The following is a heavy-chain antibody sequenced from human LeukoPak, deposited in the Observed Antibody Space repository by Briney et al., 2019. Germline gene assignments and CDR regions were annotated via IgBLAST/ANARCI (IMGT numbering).Heavy chain of an antibody. CDR2: IKSKTDGGTT. D-gene: IGHD5-12*01. J-gene: IGHJ4*02. CDR3: ARSAAAGRIVATFGY. V-gene: IGHV3-15*01. CDR1: GFTFSNAW. Sequence: GGSLRLSCAASGFTFSNAWMSWVRQAPGKGLEWVGRIKSKTDGGTTDYAAPVKGRFTISRDDSKNTLYLQMNSLKTEDTAVYYCARSAAAGRIVATFGYWGQGTLVIVSS.